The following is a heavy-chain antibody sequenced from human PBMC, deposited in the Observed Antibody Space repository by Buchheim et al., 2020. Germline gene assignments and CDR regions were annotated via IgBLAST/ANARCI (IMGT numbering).Heavy chain of an antibody. D-gene: IGHD7-27*01. Sequence: EVQLVQSGAEVKKPGESLKISCKGSGYTFTNYWIGWVRQMPGKGLEWMGIIYPGDCDTSYSPSFQGQVIISADTSISTAHPQWSSLKASDTAMYYCARHGAGDLSLHQYWGQGTL. CDR1: GYTFTNYW. J-gene: IGHJ4*02. CDR3: ARHGAGDLSLHQY. V-gene: IGHV5-51*01. CDR2: IYPGDCDT.